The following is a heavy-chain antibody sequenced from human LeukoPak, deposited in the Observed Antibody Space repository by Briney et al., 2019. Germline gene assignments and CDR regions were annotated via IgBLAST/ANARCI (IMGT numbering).Heavy chain of an antibody. CDR2: IYPRDGST. CDR3: AKVGSGWYQAFYFQH. J-gene: IGHJ1*01. CDR1: GYTFTSNY. V-gene: IGHV1-46*01. Sequence: AASVKVSCKASGYTFTSNYIHWVRQAPGQGLEWMGMIYPRDGSTSYAQKFQGRVTVTRDTSTSTVHMELSGLRSEDTAVYYCAKVGSGWYQAFYFQHWGQGTLVTVSS. D-gene: IGHD6-19*01.